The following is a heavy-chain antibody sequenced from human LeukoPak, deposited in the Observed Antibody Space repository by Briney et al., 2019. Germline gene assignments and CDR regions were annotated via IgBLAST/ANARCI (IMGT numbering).Heavy chain of an antibody. Sequence: SETLSLTCAVYGGSFSGYYWSWIRQPPGKGLEWIGEINHSGSTNYNPSLKSRVTISVDTSKNQFSLKLSSVTAADTAVYYCARVGYQLLFYANYFDYWGQGTLVTVSS. J-gene: IGHJ4*02. CDR2: INHSGST. CDR3: ARVGYQLLFYANYFDY. V-gene: IGHV4-34*01. D-gene: IGHD2-2*01. CDR1: GGSFSGYY.